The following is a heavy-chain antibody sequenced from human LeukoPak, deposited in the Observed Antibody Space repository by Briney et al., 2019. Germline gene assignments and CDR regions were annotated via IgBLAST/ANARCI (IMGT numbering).Heavy chain of an antibody. D-gene: IGHD3-16*01. CDR1: GFTVSNNY. CDR3: AGRRVLDASFDY. V-gene: IGHV3-66*02. J-gene: IGHJ4*02. CDR2: IYSGDNT. Sequence: GGSLRLSCAASGFTVSNNYMSWVRQAPGKGLEWVSVIYSGDNTYYVESVKGRFTISRDNSKNTLFLQMNRLRAEGTAVYYCAGRRVLDASFDYWGQGTLVTVSS.